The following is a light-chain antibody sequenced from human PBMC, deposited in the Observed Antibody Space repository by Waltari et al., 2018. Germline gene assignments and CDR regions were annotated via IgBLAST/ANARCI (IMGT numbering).Light chain of an antibody. CDR1: SALVSSTSH. CDR3: ALHMGSGIWV. Sequence: QTVVTQEPSFSVSPGGTVTLTSGLTSALVSSTSHPTWYQQTPGQAPRTLIYSTNIRSSGVPDRFSGSILGNKAALTITGAQTDDESDYICALHMGSGIWVFGAGTKVTVL. V-gene: IGLV8-61*01. J-gene: IGLJ3*02. CDR2: STN.